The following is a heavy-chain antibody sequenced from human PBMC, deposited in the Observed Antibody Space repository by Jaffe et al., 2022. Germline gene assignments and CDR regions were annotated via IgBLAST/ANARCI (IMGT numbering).Heavy chain of an antibody. CDR3: ARQSDRSGRPGLEYYYGSGSHDY. CDR2: IYHSGST. J-gene: IGHJ4*02. Sequence: QVQLQESGPGLVKPSETLSLTCAVSGYSISSGYYWGWIRQPPGKGLEWIGSIYHSGSTYYNPSLKSRVTISVDTSKNQFSLKLSSVTAADTAVYYCARQSDRSGRPGLEYYYGSGSHDYWGQGTLVTVSS. CDR1: GYSISSGYY. V-gene: IGHV4-38-2*01. D-gene: IGHD3-10*01.